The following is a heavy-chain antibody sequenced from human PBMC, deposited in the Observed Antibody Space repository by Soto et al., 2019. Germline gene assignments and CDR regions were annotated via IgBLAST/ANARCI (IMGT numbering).Heavy chain of an antibody. V-gene: IGHV3-30-3*01. CDR1: GFTFSSYA. D-gene: IGHD5-18*01. Sequence: QVQLVESGGGVVQPGRSLRLSCAASGFTFSSYAMHWVRQAPGKGLEWVAVISYDGSSKYYADSVKGRFTISRDNSKNTLYLQMNSLRAEDTAVYYCASQEGYRSSIGAFDYWGQGTLVPVSS. J-gene: IGHJ4*02. CDR3: ASQEGYRSSIGAFDY. CDR2: ISYDGSSK.